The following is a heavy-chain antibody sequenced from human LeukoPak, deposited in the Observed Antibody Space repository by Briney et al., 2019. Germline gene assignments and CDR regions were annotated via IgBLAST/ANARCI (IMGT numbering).Heavy chain of an antibody. CDR1: GYTFTSYG. D-gene: IGHD4-23*01. Sequence: SVKVSCKASGYTFTSYGISWVRQAPGQGLEWMGGIIPIFGTANYAQKFQGRVTITADESTSTAYMELSSLRSEDTAVYYCARGHNGGNRDWGQGTLVTVSS. V-gene: IGHV1-69*13. CDR3: ARGHNGGNRD. J-gene: IGHJ4*02. CDR2: IIPIFGTA.